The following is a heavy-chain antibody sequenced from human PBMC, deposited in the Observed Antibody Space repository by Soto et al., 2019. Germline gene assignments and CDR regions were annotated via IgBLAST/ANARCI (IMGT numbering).Heavy chain of an antibody. D-gene: IGHD5-18*01. CDR2: IYYSGST. V-gene: IGHV4-39*01. J-gene: IGHJ5*02. CDR3: ARLRSGYSYDKYWFDP. CDR1: GGSISSSSYY. Sequence: KPSETLSLTCTVSGGSISSSSYYWGWIRQPPGKGLEWIGSIYYSGSTYYNPFLKSRVTISVDTSKNQFSLKLSSVTAADTAVYYCARLRSGYSYDKYWFDPWGQGTLVTVSS.